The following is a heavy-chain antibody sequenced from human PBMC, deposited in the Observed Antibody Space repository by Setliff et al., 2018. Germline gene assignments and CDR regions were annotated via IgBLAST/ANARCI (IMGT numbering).Heavy chain of an antibody. D-gene: IGHD2-8*01. J-gene: IGHJ4*02. CDR2: VSFFGSA. CDR3: ARDPGVHSGTWCLDS. Sequence: SETLSLTCSVSGGSISSGSYYWAWIRQSPGKGLEWIGSVSFFGSAYYNPSLQSRGAISLDTSRNQFSLELSSVTAADTAVYYCARDPGVHSGTWCLDSWGQGTQVTVSS. V-gene: IGHV4-39*07. CDR1: GGSISSGSYY.